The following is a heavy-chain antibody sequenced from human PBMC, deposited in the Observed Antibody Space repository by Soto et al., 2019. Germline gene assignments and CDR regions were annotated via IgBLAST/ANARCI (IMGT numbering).Heavy chain of an antibody. CDR2: IYYSGST. J-gene: IGHJ4*02. CDR3: ARVEYGGNYHY. CDR1: GGSISSGGYY. V-gene: IGHV4-31*02. Sequence: LCGGSISSGGYYWSWIRQHPGKGLEWIGYIYYSGSTYYNPSLKSRVTISVDTSKNQFSLKLSSVTAADTAVYYCARVEYGGNYHYWGQGTLVTVSS. D-gene: IGHD2-21*02.